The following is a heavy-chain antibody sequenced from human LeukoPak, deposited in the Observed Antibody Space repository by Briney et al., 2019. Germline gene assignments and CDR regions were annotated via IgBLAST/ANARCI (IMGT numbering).Heavy chain of an antibody. V-gene: IGHV1-18*01. CDR1: GYTFTSYG. Sequence: ASVKVPCKASGYTFTSYGISWVRQAPGQGLEWMGWISAYNGNTNYAQKLQGRVTMTTDTSTSTAYMELRSLRSDDTAVYYCAREERITIFGVVIQYYMDVWGKGTTVTVSS. CDR3: AREERITIFGVVIQYYMDV. CDR2: ISAYNGNT. J-gene: IGHJ6*03. D-gene: IGHD3-3*01.